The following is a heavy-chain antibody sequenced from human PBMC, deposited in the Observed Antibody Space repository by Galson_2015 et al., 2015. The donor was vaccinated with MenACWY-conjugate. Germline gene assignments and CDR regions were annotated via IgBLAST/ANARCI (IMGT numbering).Heavy chain of an antibody. CDR3: AKGGFYYYYGMDV. CDR1: GFTVSSDY. V-gene: IGHV3-23*01. CDR2: ISVRGDDT. J-gene: IGHJ6*02. Sequence: SLRLSCAASGFTVSSDYMSWVRQAPGKGLEWVSAISVRGDDTFYADSVKGRFTISRDNSKNTLYLQMNSLRAEDTALYYCAKGGFYYYYGMDVWGQGTTVTVSS.